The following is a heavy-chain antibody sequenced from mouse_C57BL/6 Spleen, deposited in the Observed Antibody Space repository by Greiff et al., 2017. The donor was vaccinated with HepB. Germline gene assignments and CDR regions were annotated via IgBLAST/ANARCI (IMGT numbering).Heavy chain of an antibody. V-gene: IGHV5-4*01. D-gene: IGHD2-4*01. CDR1: GFTFSSYA. CDR2: ISDGGSYT. J-gene: IGHJ2*01. Sequence: EVKLVESGGGLVKPGGSLKLSCAASGFTFSSYAMSWVRQTPEKRLEWVATISDGGSYTYYPDNVKGRFTISRDNAKNNLYLQMSHLKSEDTAMYYCARDCDYDVYYFDYWGQGTTLTVSS. CDR3: ARDCDYDVYYFDY.